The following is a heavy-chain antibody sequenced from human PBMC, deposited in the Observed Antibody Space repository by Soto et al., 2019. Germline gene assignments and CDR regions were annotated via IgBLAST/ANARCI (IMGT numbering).Heavy chain of an antibody. V-gene: IGHV3-11*03. Sequence: QVQLLESGGGLVKPGGSLRLSCAASGFSVSAYYMGWIRQPPGKGLEWISYISGDSVDTNHADSVKGRFTISRDNAKNSRYLQMNSLIAEDTAVYFCATEQQVRMADIWGQGTMVTVSS. D-gene: IGHD6-13*01. CDR2: ISGDSVDT. CDR3: ATEQQVRMADI. CDR1: GFSVSAYY. J-gene: IGHJ3*02.